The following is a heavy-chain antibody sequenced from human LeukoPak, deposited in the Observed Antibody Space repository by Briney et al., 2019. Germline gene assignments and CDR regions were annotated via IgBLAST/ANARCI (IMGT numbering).Heavy chain of an antibody. CDR1: GFTFSGFG. J-gene: IGHJ4*02. D-gene: IGHD6-19*01. V-gene: IGHV3-30*18. Sequence: GGSLRLSCEASGFTFSGFGMHWVRQAPGKGLEWVAVISYDGSNKYHADSVKGRFTISRDNSKNTVFLHMNSLRAEDTAVYYCAKDKSIAVAGTSDYFDYWGQGTLVTVSS. CDR2: ISYDGSNK. CDR3: AKDKSIAVAGTSDYFDY.